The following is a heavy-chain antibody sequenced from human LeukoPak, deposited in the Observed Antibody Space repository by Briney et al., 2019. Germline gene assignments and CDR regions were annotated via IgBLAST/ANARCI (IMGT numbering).Heavy chain of an antibody. J-gene: IGHJ4*02. D-gene: IGHD2-2*01. CDR2: ISYDGSNK. V-gene: IGHV3-30-3*01. CDR1: GFTFSSYA. Sequence: PGGSLRLSCAASGFTFSSYAMHWVRQVPGKGLEWVAVISYDGSNKYYADSVKGRFTISRDNSKNTLYLQMNSLRAEDTAVYYCARNRDPIVVVPAAPDCWGQGTLVTVSS. CDR3: ARNRDPIVVVPAAPDC.